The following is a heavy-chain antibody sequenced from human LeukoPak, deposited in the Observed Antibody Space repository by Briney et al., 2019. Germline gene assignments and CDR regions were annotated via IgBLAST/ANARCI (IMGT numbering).Heavy chain of an antibody. CDR2: IITYNGNT. D-gene: IGHD2-15*01. J-gene: IGHJ4*02. CDR1: GYIFTSYG. Sequence: ASVKVSCKASGYIFTSYGITWVRQAPGQGLEWMGWIITYNGNTNYAQKFQGRVTMTTDTSTSTAYMELMSLRTDDTAVYYCARDVAYCSGGTCFPSDHWGQGTLVTVSS. CDR3: ARDVAYCSGGTCFPSDH. V-gene: IGHV1-18*01.